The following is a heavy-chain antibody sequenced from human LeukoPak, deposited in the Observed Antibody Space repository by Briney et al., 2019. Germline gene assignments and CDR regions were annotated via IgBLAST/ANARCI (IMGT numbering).Heavy chain of an antibody. Sequence: GGSLRLSCAASGFTVSSNYMTWVRQAPGKGLEWVSTINGAGDNPYYAETVKGRFTISRDNSKNTLYLQMHSLRAEDTAIYYCAKVSVCYGCYLDYWGQGTLVTVS. D-gene: IGHD3-16*01. J-gene: IGHJ4*02. CDR1: GFTVSSNY. V-gene: IGHV3-23*01. CDR3: AKVSVCYGCYLDY. CDR2: INGAGDNP.